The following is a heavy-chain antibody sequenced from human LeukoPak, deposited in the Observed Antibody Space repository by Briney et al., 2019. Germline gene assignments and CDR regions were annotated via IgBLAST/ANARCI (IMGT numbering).Heavy chain of an antibody. Sequence: PGGPLRLSCAASGFTFSSYGMSWVRQAPGKGLEWISSISGSGGSTYYAGSVKGRFTISRDNSKNTLYLQMNSLRAEDTAVYYCAKDYKGVWLAYGSGSLESDYWGQGTLVAVSS. V-gene: IGHV3-23*01. D-gene: IGHD3-10*01. CDR3: AKDYKGVWLAYGSGSLESDY. CDR2: ISGSGGST. CDR1: GFTFSSYG. J-gene: IGHJ4*02.